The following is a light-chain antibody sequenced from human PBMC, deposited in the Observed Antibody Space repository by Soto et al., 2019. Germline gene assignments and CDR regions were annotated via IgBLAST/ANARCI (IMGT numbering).Light chain of an antibody. J-gene: IGKJ5*01. Sequence: EIVMTQSPATLSVSPGERATLSCRASQSISRSLAWYQQKPGQAPSVLIYDSSTRPTGVPARFSGSGSGTEFTLTISSLQSEDFAVYYCQQYDKWPPLTFGQGTRLEIK. CDR3: QQYDKWPPLT. CDR2: DSS. V-gene: IGKV3-15*01. CDR1: QSISRS.